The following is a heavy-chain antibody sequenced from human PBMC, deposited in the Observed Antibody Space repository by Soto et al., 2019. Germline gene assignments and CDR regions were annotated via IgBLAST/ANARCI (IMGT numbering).Heavy chain of an antibody. Sequence: EVQLVESGGGLVQPGGSLRLSCVASGFTFNYYWMHWVRQAPGKGLVWVSRIQSDGSSPDYVDSVKGRFTISRDNAKNTVYLQRNNLRAEDTAVYYCARGGDPDYWGQGTLVTVYS. J-gene: IGHJ4*02. V-gene: IGHV3-74*01. CDR1: GFTFNYYW. D-gene: IGHD2-21*02. CDR2: IQSDGSSP. CDR3: ARGGDPDY.